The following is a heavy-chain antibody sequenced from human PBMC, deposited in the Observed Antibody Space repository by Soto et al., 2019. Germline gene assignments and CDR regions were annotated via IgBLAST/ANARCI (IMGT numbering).Heavy chain of an antibody. CDR3: ARTPQYYDFWTPYGMDV. J-gene: IGHJ6*02. D-gene: IGHD3-3*01. CDR1: CYTFTSYG. Sequence: ASVKVSCQASCYTFTSYGISWVRQAPGQGLEWMGWISAYNGNTNYSQKFQGRVTITRDTSASTAYMELSSLRSEDTAVYYCARTPQYYDFWTPYGMDVWGQGTTVTVAS. CDR2: ISAYNGNT. V-gene: IGHV1-18*04.